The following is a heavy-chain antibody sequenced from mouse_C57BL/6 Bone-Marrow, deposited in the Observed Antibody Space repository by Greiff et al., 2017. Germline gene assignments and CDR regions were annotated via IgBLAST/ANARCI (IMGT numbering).Heavy chain of an antibody. CDR3: ASYDGYPAWFAY. CDR2: IWSGGST. D-gene: IGHD2-3*01. CDR1: GFSLTSYG. J-gene: IGHJ3*01. V-gene: IGHV2-2*01. Sequence: QVQLKESGPGLVQPSQSLSITCTVSGFSLTSYGVHWVRQSPGKGLEWLGVIWSGGSTDYNAAFISRLSISKDNSKSQVFFKMNSLQADDTAIYYCASYDGYPAWFAYWGQGTLVTVSA.